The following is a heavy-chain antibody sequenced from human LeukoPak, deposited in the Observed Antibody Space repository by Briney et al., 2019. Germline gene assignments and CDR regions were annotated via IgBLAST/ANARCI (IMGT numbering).Heavy chain of an antibody. J-gene: IGHJ4*02. V-gene: IGHV3-9*01. D-gene: IGHD6-13*01. CDR1: GFTFDDYA. CDR2: ISWNSGSR. CDR3: ARVGVLSSSWLLY. Sequence: GGSLRLSCVASGFTFDDYAMHWVRQAPGKGLEWVSGISWNSGSRGYADSVEGRFTISRDNAKNSLYLQMNSLRAEDTTVYYCARVGVLSSSWLLYWGQGTLVTVSS.